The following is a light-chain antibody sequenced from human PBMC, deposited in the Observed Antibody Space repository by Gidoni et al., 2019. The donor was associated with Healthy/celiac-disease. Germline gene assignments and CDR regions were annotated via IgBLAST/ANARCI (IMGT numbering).Light chain of an antibody. CDR3: QTWGTGIQV. J-gene: IGLJ3*02. V-gene: IGLV4-69*01. CDR2: LNSDGRH. CDR1: SGHSSYA. Sequence: HLVLTQSPSASASLGASVKLTCTLSSGHSSYAIAWHPQQPEKGPRYLLKLNSDGRHSKGDGIPDRFSGSSSGAERYLTISSLQSEDEADYYCQTWGTGIQVFGGGTKLTVL.